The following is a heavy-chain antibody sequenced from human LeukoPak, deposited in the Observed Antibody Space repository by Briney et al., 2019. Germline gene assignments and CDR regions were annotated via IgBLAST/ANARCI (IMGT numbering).Heavy chain of an antibody. Sequence: GASVKVSCKASGYTFTSYGISWVRQAPGQGLEWMGWISAYNGNTNYAQKLQGRVTMTRDASTSTAYMELRSLRYDDTAVYYCARKTAMVRFDPWGQGTLVTVSS. CDR3: ARKTAMVRFDP. D-gene: IGHD5-18*01. V-gene: IGHV1-18*01. J-gene: IGHJ5*02. CDR1: GYTFTSYG. CDR2: ISAYNGNT.